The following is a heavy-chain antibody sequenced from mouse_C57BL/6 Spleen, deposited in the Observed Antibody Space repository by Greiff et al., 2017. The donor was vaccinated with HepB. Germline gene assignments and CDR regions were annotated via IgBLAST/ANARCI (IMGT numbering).Heavy chain of an antibody. V-gene: IGHV1-55*01. CDR1: GYTFTSYW. J-gene: IGHJ2*01. D-gene: IGHD2-4*01. Sequence: QVQLQQPGAELVKPGASVKMSCKASGYTFTSYWITWVKQRPGQGLEWIGDIYPGSGSTNYNEKFKSKATLTVDTSSSTAYMQLSSPTSEDSAVYYCARFPFYDYSYYFDYWGQGTTLTVSS. CDR3: ARFPFYDYSYYFDY. CDR2: IYPGSGST.